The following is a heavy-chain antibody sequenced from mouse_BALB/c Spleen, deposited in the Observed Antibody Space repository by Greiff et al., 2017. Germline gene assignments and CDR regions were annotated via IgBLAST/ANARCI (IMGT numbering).Heavy chain of an antibody. V-gene: IGHV1-9*01. Sequence: QVQLQQSGAELMKPGASVKISCKATGYTFSSYWIEWVKQRPGHGLEWIGEILPGSGSTNYNEKFKGKATFTADTSSNTAYMQLSSLTSEDSAVYYCARRDYDCAMDYWGQGTSVTVSS. D-gene: IGHD2-4*01. CDR3: ARRDYDCAMDY. CDR2: ILPGSGST. J-gene: IGHJ4*01. CDR1: GYTFSSYW.